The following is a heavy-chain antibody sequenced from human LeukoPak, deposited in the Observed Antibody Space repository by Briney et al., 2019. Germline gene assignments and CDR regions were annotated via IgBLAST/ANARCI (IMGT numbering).Heavy chain of an antibody. D-gene: IGHD3-22*01. CDR3: ARFPGRNYYDSSGFDY. V-gene: IGHV3-23*01. CDR1: GFTFSSFA. Sequence: GGSLRLSCAASGFTFSSFAMGWVRQAPGKGLEWVSATSGSGDTYYAASVKGRFTISRDNSKNTLYLQMNSLRAEDTAVYYCARFPGRNYYDSSGFDYWGQGTLVTVSS. CDR2: TSGSGDT. J-gene: IGHJ4*02.